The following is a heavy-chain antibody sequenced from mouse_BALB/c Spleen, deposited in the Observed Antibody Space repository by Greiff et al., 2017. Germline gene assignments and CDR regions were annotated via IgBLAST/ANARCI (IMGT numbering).Heavy chain of an antibody. V-gene: IGHV5-2*03. CDR3: ARHAYYNAWFAY. CDR2: INSDGGST. D-gene: IGHD2-12*01. J-gene: IGHJ3*01. CDR1: EYEFPSHD. Sequence: EVKVEESGGGLVQPGESLKLSCESNEYEFPSHDMSWIRKTPEKRLELVAAINSDGGSTYYPDTMERRFIISRDNTKKTLYLQMSSLRSEDTALYYCARHAYYNAWFAYWGQGTLVTVSA.